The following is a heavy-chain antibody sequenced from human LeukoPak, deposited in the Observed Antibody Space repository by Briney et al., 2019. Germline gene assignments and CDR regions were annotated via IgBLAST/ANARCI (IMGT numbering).Heavy chain of an antibody. V-gene: IGHV3-7*01. D-gene: IGHD3-10*01. CDR2: IKEDGREK. J-gene: IGHJ4*02. CDR3: ARDFFGPDDY. CDR1: GFTFSDFS. Sequence: GGSLRLSCEASGFTFSDFSMTWVRQAPGKGLEWVADIKEDGREKNYVDSVKGRFTISRDNAKNSLFLQMNSLRAEDTAVYYCARDFFGPDDYWGQGTLVTVSS.